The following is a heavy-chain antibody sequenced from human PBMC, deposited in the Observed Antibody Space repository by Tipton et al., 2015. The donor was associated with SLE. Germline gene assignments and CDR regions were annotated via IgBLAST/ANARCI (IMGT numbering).Heavy chain of an antibody. J-gene: IGHJ6*02. Sequence: FQGRVTITRDTSTSTVYMELSSLRSEDTAVYYCARVEDIVVVPAPRNYYGMDVWGQGTTVTVSS. V-gene: IGHV1-46*01. CDR3: ARVEDIVVVPAPRNYYGMDV. D-gene: IGHD2-2*01.